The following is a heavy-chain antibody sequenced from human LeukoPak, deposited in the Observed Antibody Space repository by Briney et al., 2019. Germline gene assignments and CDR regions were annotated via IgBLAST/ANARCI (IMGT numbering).Heavy chain of an antibody. Sequence: PSETLSLTCAVYGGSFSGYYWSWIRQPPGKGLEWIGEINHSGSTNYNPSLKSRVTISVDTSKNQFSLKLSSVTAADTAVYYCARGRRYWSGDSCYWYYYYGMDVWGQGTTVTVSS. D-gene: IGHD2-15*01. CDR1: GGSFSGYY. J-gene: IGHJ6*02. CDR2: INHSGST. V-gene: IGHV4-34*01. CDR3: ARGRRYWSGDSCYWYYYYGMDV.